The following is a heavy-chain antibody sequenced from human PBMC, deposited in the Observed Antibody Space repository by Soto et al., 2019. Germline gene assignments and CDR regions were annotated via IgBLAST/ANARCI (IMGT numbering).Heavy chain of an antibody. J-gene: IGHJ6*02. CDR1: GGTFSSYA. Sequence: GASVKVSCKASGGTFSSYAISWVRQAPGQGLEWMGGIIPIFGTANYAQKFQGRVTITADESTSTAYMELSSLRSEDTAVYYCARDVEYTYGTYYYGMDVWGQGTTVTVSS. D-gene: IGHD6-6*01. CDR2: IIPIFGTA. V-gene: IGHV1-69*13. CDR3: ARDVEYTYGTYYYGMDV.